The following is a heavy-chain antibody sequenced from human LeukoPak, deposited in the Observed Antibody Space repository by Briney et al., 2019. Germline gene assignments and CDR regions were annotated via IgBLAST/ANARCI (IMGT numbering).Heavy chain of an antibody. CDR2: ISGSAFHT. V-gene: IGHV3-23*01. CDR1: GFTFNVYA. D-gene: IGHD2-15*01. CDR3: ARVWSAVVVLAAPLYY. J-gene: IGHJ4*02. Sequence: GGSLRLSCAASGFTFNVYAMIWVRQAPGKGLECVSGISGSAFHTYYADSVKGRFTISRDNSENTVYLQMYSLRADDTAVYYCARVWSAVVVLAAPLYYWGQGTLVTVSS.